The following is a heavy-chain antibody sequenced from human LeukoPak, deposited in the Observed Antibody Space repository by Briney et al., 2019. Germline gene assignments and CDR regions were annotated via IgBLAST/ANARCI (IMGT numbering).Heavy chain of an antibody. V-gene: IGHV4-30-2*01. J-gene: IGHJ4*02. CDR1: GGSISSGGYY. Sequence: PSERLSLTCTVSGGSISSGGYYWSWIRQPPGKGLEWIGYIYHSGSTYYNPSLKSRVTISVDRSKNQFSLKLSSVTAADTAVYYCASLAVFAYEFGYWGQGTLVTVSS. CDR3: ASLAVFAYEFGY. CDR2: IYHSGST. D-gene: IGHD5-12*01.